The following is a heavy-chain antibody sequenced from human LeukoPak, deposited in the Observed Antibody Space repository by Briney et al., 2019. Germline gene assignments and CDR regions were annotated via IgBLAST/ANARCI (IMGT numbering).Heavy chain of an antibody. V-gene: IGHV3-30*02. CDR1: GFTFNNYA. Sequence: GGSLRLSCAASGFTFNNYAMHWVRQAPGKGLEGVAFTQYDGIVKSYSDSVKGRCTISRDSSKNTLYLKMNSLRAEDTAIYYCATRDHWGQGTLVSVSS. CDR2: TQYDGIVK. CDR3: ATRDH. J-gene: IGHJ4*02.